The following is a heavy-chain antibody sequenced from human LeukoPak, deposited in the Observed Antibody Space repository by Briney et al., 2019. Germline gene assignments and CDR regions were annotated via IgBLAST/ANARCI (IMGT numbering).Heavy chain of an antibody. CDR3: ARDREYRSSSYPLDY. Sequence: ASVKVSCKASGYTFTGYYMHWVRQATGQGLEWTGWVNPNSGGTNFAQKFQGRVTMTRDTSISTAYMELSRLRSDDTAVYFCARDREYRSSSYPLDYWGQGTLVTVSS. CDR2: VNPNSGGT. CDR1: GYTFTGYY. V-gene: IGHV1-2*02. D-gene: IGHD6-6*01. J-gene: IGHJ4*02.